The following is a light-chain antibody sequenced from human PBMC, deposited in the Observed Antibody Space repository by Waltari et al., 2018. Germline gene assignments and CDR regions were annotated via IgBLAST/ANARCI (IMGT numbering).Light chain of an antibody. CDR3: QHYVSLPAT. J-gene: IGKJ1*01. Sequence: IVLTQSPGNLSLSPGERATLSCRASQSVGRTLAWYQQKPGQAPRLLIYGASIRATGIPDRFSGGGSGTDFSLGINRLEPEDFAVYYCQHYVSLPATFGQGTKVEIK. CDR1: QSVGRT. CDR2: GAS. V-gene: IGKV3-20*01.